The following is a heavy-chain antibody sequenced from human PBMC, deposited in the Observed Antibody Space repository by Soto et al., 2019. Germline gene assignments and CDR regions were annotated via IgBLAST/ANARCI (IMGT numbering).Heavy chain of an antibody. D-gene: IGHD3-10*01. CDR3: ARDRNVDYYGSGSIDRYYYTGMDV. CDR1: GDSVSSNSAA. CDR2: TYYRSKWYN. Sequence: SQTLSLTCAISGDSVSSNSAAWNWIRQSPSRGLEWLGRTYYRSKWYNDYAVSVKSRITINPDTSKNQFSLQLNSVTPEDTAVYYCARDRNVDYYGSGSIDRYYYTGMDVWGQGTTVTVSS. V-gene: IGHV6-1*01. J-gene: IGHJ6*02.